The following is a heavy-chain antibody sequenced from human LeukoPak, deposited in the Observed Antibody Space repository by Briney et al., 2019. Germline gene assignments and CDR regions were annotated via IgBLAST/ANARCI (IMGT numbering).Heavy chain of an antibody. D-gene: IGHD6-13*01. CDR3: ASWGIAAAANWFDP. CDR2: IYYSGNT. Sequence: PSETLSLTCTVSGGSISSSYYYWGWNRQPPGKGLEWIGSIYYSGNTYHNPSLKSRVTISVDTSKNQFSLRLNSVTAADTAVYYCASWGIAAAANWFDPWGQGTLVTVSS. J-gene: IGHJ5*02. CDR1: GGSISSSYYY. V-gene: IGHV4-39*01.